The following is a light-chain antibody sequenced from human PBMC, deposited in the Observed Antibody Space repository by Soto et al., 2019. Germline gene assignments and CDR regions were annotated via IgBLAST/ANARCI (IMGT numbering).Light chain of an antibody. Sequence: IVLTQSPGTLSLSPGESVTLSCRASQSVSDNYLAWYQQKPGQAPRLIIYGASRRATGIPARFSGTGSGTEFTLTISSLQSEDFALYYCQQYNDWPLTFGQGTKVDIK. V-gene: IGKV3D-15*01. CDR1: QSVSDNY. CDR3: QQYNDWPLT. CDR2: GAS. J-gene: IGKJ1*01.